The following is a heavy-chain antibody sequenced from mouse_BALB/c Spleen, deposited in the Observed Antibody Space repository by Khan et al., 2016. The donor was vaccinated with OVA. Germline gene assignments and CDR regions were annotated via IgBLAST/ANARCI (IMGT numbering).Heavy chain of an antibody. CDR1: GYTFADSG. D-gene: IGHD2-3*01. CDR2: ISTYYGNI. V-gene: IGHV1S137*01. J-gene: IGHJ3*01. Sequence: VQLKQSGPEPVRPGASVKISCKGSGYTFADSGMHWVRQSHAKSLEWIGVISTYYGNIKYNQKFEGRATMTVDKSSSTAYMELARLTSEDSAVYFCSRDGISEFAYWGQGTLVTVSA. CDR3: SRDGISEFAY.